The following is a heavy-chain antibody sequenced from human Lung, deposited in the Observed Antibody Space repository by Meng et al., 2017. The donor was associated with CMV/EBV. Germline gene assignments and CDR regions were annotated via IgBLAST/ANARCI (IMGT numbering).Heavy chain of an antibody. CDR3: VQTFGENLDYFDY. CDR1: GVTFSRYG. V-gene: IGHV3-30*02. Sequence: GGSLRLSCAVSGVTFSRYGMHWVRKAPGKGLAWVAFIRNDATNKFYADSVKGRFSISRDNSKNTLFLQMSPLRVEDTAVYDCVQTFGENLDYFDYWGQGTLVTVSS. CDR2: IRNDATNK. J-gene: IGHJ4*02. D-gene: IGHD3-10*01.